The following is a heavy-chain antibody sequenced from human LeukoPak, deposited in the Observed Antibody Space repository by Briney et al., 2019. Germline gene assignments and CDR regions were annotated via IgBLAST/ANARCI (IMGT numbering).Heavy chain of an antibody. CDR3: ARDPRAYYYGSGSYPDY. CDR2: IIPIFGTA. J-gene: IGHJ4*02. V-gene: IGHV1-69*13. D-gene: IGHD3-10*01. Sequence: GASVKVSCKASGGTFSSYAISWVRQAPGQGLEWMGGIIPIFGTANYAQKFQGRVTITAEESTSTAYMELSSLRSEDTAVYYCARDPRAYYYGSGSYPDYWGQGTLVTVSS. CDR1: GGTFSSYA.